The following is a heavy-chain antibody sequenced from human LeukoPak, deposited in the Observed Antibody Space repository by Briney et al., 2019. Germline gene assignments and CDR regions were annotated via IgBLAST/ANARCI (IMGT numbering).Heavy chain of an antibody. D-gene: IGHD2-2*01. CDR1: GFTFSSYA. V-gene: IGHV3-30-3*01. Sequence: PGGSLRLSCAASGFTFSSYAMHWVRQAPGKGLEWVAVISYDGSNKYYADSVKGRFTISRDNAKTSLFLQMNSLRAEDTALYYCARSRCSSTSCFYDYWGQGTLVTVSS. CDR2: ISYDGSNK. CDR3: ARSRCSSTSCFYDY. J-gene: IGHJ4*02.